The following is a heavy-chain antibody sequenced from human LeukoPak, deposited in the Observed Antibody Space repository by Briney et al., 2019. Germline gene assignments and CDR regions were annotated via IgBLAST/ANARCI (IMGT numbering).Heavy chain of an antibody. D-gene: IGHD2-2*01. CDR2: INPNSGGT. J-gene: IGHJ4*02. V-gene: IGHV1-2*02. Sequence: ASVKVSCKASGYTFTGYYMHWVRQAPGQGLEWMGWINPNSGGTNYAQKFQGRVTMTRDTSISTAYMGLSRLRSDDTAVYYCARDVVVVPAAMYYFDYWGQGTLVTVSS. CDR1: GYTFTGYY. CDR3: ARDVVVVPAAMYYFDY.